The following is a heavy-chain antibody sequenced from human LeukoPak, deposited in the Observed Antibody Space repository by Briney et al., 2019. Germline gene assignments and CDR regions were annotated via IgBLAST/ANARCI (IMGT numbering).Heavy chain of an antibody. CDR1: GGTFSSYA. J-gene: IGHJ6*03. V-gene: IGHV1-69*05. CDR3: LYSYGQYYYYMDV. CDR2: IIPIFGTA. Sequence: SVKVSCKASGGTFSSYAISWVRQAPGQGLEWMGGIIPIFGTANYAQKFQGRVTITTDESTSTAYMELSSLRSEDTAVYYCLYSYGQYYYYMDVWGKGTTVTVSS. D-gene: IGHD5-18*01.